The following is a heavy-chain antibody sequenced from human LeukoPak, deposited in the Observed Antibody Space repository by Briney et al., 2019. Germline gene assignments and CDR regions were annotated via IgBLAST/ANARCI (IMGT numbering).Heavy chain of an antibody. CDR1: GGSISNYY. V-gene: IGHV4-59*01. CDR3: ASGRLGWDYYYGMDV. Sequence: SETLSLTCTVSGGSISNYYWSWIRQPPGKGLEWIGYIYYSGSTNYNPSLKSRVTISIYTSKNQFSLKLSSVTAADTAVYYCASGRLGWDYYYGMDVWGQGTTVTVSS. D-gene: IGHD6-19*01. CDR2: IYYSGST. J-gene: IGHJ6*02.